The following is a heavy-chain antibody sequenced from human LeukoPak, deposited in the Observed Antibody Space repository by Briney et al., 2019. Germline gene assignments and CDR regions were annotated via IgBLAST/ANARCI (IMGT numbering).Heavy chain of an antibody. CDR2: ISAYLGNT. J-gene: IGHJ4*02. CDR1: GYTFSNFG. CDR3: ARELHYGSGTSFDY. V-gene: IGHV1-18*01. Sequence: ASVKVSCKASGYTFSNFGITWVRQAPGQGREWMGWISAYLGNTNYAHKFQGRVTMTTDTSTSTAYLELRSLSSADTAVYYCARELHYGSGTSFDYWGQGSLVTVSS. D-gene: IGHD3-10*01.